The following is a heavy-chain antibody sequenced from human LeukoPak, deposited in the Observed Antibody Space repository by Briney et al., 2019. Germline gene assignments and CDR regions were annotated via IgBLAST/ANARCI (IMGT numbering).Heavy chain of an antibody. Sequence: SQTLSLTCAISGDSVSSNSAAWNWIRQSPSRGLEWLGRAYYRSKWYNDYAVSVKSRITINPDTSKNQFSLQLNSVTPEDTAVYYCAREYYGSGSYYNEGFDYWGQGTLVTVSS. CDR3: AREYYGSGSYYNEGFDY. J-gene: IGHJ4*02. D-gene: IGHD3-10*01. V-gene: IGHV6-1*01. CDR2: AYYRSKWYN. CDR1: GDSVSSNSAA.